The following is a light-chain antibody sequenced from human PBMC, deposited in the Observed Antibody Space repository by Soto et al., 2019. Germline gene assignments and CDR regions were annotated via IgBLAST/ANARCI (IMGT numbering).Light chain of an antibody. CDR2: KAS. J-gene: IGKJ1*01. CDR1: QSVSSW. V-gene: IGKV1-5*03. CDR3: HQYNSYWT. Sequence: DIQMTQSPSTLSASVGDRVSITCRASQSVSSWLAWYQQKPGKAPKLLIYKASTLERGVPSRFSGSGSGTEFTLTISSLQPDEFATYYGHQYNSYWTFGQGTKVEIK.